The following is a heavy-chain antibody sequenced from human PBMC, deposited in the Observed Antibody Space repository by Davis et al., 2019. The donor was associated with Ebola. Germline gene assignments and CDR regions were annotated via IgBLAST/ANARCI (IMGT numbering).Heavy chain of an antibody. CDR3: AREPLGYCSSTSCYRDYYYYGMDV. D-gene: IGHD2-2*01. CDR2: IIPILGIA. J-gene: IGHJ6*02. V-gene: IGHV1-69*04. CDR1: GGTFSSYA. Sequence: SVKVSCKTSGGTFSSYAISWVRQAPGQGLEWMGRIIPILGIANYAQKFQGRVTITADKSTSTAYMELSSLRSEDTAVYYCAREPLGYCSSTSCYRDYYYYGMDVWGQGTTVTVSS.